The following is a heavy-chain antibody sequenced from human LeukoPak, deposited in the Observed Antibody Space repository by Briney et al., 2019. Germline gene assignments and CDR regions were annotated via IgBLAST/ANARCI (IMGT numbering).Heavy chain of an antibody. CDR3: AKDLWYSSGWYRGLGFDY. V-gene: IGHV3-23*01. D-gene: IGHD6-19*01. CDR1: GFTFSSYA. CDR2: ISGSGGST. Sequence: GGSLRLSCAASGFTFSSYAMSWVRQAPGKGLEWVSAISGSGGSTYYADSVKGRFTISRDNSKNTLYLQVNSLRAEDTAVYYCAKDLWYSSGWYRGLGFDYWGQGTLVTVSS. J-gene: IGHJ4*02.